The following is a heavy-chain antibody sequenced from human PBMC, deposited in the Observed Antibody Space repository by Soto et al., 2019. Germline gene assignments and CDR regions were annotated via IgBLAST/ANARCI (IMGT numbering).Heavy chain of an antibody. CDR1: GYSFTSYW. V-gene: IGHV5-51*01. CDR3: ARLLQYYDSSGYLDY. Sequence: EVQLVQSGAEVKKPGESLKISCKGSGYSFTSYWIGWVRQMPGKGLEWMGIIYPGDSDTRYSPSFQGQVTISADKSISTAYLQWSSLKASDTAMFYCARLLQYYDSSGYLDYWGQGTLVTVSS. CDR2: IYPGDSDT. D-gene: IGHD3-22*01. J-gene: IGHJ4*02.